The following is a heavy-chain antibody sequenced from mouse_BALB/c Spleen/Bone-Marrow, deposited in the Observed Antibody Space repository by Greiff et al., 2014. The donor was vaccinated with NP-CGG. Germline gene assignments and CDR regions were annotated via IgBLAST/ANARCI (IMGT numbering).Heavy chain of an antibody. J-gene: IGHJ4*01. CDR2: FYPGSGSI. CDR3: ARHGGGYGNCGSMDY. CDR1: GYTFTEYI. D-gene: IGHD2-1*01. V-gene: IGHV1-62-2*01. Sequence: QVQLQQPGAELVKPGASAKLSCKASGYTFTEYIIHWVKQRSGQGLEWIGWFYPGSGSIKYNEKFKDKATLTADKSSSTAYMELSGLTSEVTAVYFGARHGGGYGNCGSMDYWGQGTSVTVSS.